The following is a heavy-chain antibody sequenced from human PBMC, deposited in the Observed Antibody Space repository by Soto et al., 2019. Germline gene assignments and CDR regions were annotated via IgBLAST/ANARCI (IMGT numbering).Heavy chain of an antibody. D-gene: IGHD5-18*01. CDR1: GGSFNGYY. J-gene: IGHJ4*02. V-gene: IGHV4-34*01. Sequence: SETLSLTCAVYGGSFNGYYLSWIRQPPGKGLEWIGEVSHGEGTYYNPSLKSRVTISVDTSKNQFSLTLKFVTAADTAVYYCARGMDRAKTGYWGRGTLVTVSS. CDR2: VSHGEGT. CDR3: ARGMDRAKTGY.